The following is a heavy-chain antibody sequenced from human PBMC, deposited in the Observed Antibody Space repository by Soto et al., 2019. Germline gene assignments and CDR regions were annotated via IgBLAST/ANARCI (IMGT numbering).Heavy chain of an antibody. D-gene: IGHD3-3*01. J-gene: IGHJ6*02. CDR1: GYTFTSYD. CDR2: MNPNSGNT. V-gene: IGHV1-8*01. CDR3: AGEDFWSGYYYCYGMDV. Sequence: QVQLVQSGAEVKKPGASVKVSCKASGYTFTSYDINWVRQATGQGLEWMGWMNPNSGNTGYAQKFQGRVTMTRNTSQSTAYMELSSLRSEDTAVYYCAGEDFWSGYYYCYGMDVWGQGTTVTVSS.